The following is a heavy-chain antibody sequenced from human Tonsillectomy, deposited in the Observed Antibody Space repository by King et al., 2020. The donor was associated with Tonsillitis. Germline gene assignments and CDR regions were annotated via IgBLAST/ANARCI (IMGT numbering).Heavy chain of an antibody. CDR2: ISYSGST. J-gene: IGHJ6*02. Sequence: QMQLQESGPGLVKPSETLSLTCTVSGVSVGSGSYYWSWIRQPPGKGLEWIGYISYSGSTIYNPSLKSRVTISLDTSKNQFSLKLTSVTAADTAVFYCARVRIDSGSGYGMDVWGQGTTVIVSS. D-gene: IGHD3-10*01. V-gene: IGHV4-61*01. CDR3: ARVRIDSGSGYGMDV. CDR1: GVSVGSGSYY.